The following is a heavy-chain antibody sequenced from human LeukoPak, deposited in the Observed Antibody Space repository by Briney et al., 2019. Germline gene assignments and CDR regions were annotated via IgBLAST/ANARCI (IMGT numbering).Heavy chain of an antibody. J-gene: IGHJ4*02. D-gene: IGHD6-13*01. CDR3: ARDVGSSSWYFDY. V-gene: IGHV1-69*05. CDR1: GYTFTSYY. Sequence: SVKVSCKASGYTFTSYYMHWVRQAPGQGLEWMGRIIPIFGTANYAQKFQGRVTITTDESTSTAYMELSSLRSEDTAVYYCARDVGSSSWYFDYWGQGTLVTVST. CDR2: IIPIFGTA.